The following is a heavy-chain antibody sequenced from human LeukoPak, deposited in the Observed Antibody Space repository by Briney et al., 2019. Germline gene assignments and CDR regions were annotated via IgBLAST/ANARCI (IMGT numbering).Heavy chain of an antibody. CDR2: ISYDGSNK. CDR3: ARDYIDSSGWYPTYYYYYYGMDV. D-gene: IGHD6-19*01. J-gene: IGHJ6*02. CDR1: GFTFSSYA. Sequence: GGSLRLSCAASGFTFSSYAMHWVRQAPGKGLEWVAVISYDGSNKYYADSVKGRFTISRDNYKNTLYLQMNSLRAEDTAVYYCARDYIDSSGWYPTYYYYYYGMDVWGQGTTVTVSS. V-gene: IGHV3-30*04.